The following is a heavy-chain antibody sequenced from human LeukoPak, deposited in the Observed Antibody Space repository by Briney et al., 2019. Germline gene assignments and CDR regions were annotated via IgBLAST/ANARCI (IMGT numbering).Heavy chain of an antibody. Sequence: SETLSLTCTVSGASISSYYWGWIRQPPGKGLEWIGSMSYGGSTYYNPSLKSRVTMSVDTSKNQVSLKLSSVTAADTAVYYCARIRGQWLDLDYWGQGTLVTVSS. CDR3: ARIRGQWLDLDY. D-gene: IGHD6-19*01. CDR1: GASISSYY. CDR2: MSYGGST. V-gene: IGHV4-39*01. J-gene: IGHJ4*02.